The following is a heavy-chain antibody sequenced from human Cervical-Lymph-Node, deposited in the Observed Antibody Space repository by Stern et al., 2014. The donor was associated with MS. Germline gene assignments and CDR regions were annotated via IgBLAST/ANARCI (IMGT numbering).Heavy chain of an antibody. CDR3: ARRATYNEWKQIWGGWFDP. V-gene: IGHV4-31*03. CDR2: HYYRGAT. Sequence: VQLVESGPGLVKPSQTLSLTCTVSGDSISGGCYNWSRIRQHPGKGLEGNGNHYYRGATYYNPSLKSRVTMSVDTSNNKFSLRLRSVTAADTAVYYCARRATYNEWKQIWGGWFDPWGQGTLVTVSS. J-gene: IGHJ5*02. CDR1: GDSISGGCYN. D-gene: IGHD5-18*01.